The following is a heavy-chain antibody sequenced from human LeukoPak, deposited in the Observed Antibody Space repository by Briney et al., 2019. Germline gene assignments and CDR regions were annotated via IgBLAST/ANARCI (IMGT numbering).Heavy chain of an antibody. CDR2: IIPIFGTA. Sequence: ASVKVSCKASGGTFSSYAISWVRQAPGQGLEWMGGIIPIFGTANYAQKFQGRVTITTDESTSTAYMELSSLRSEDTAVYYCVKGVRMGVTSAFDIWGQGTMVTVSS. J-gene: IGHJ3*02. CDR3: VKGVRMGVTSAFDI. CDR1: GGTFSSYA. D-gene: IGHD1-26*01. V-gene: IGHV1-69*05.